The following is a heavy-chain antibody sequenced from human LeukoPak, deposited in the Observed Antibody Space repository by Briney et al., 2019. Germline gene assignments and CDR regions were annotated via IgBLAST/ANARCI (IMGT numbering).Heavy chain of an antibody. CDR2: IYYSGST. Sequence: SETLSLTCTVSGGSINRYYWSWIRQPPGKGLEWIGYIYYSGSTNYNPSLKSRVTISVDTSKNQFSLKLSSVTAADTAVYYCARDSGEFSDAFDIWGQGTMVTVSS. V-gene: IGHV4-59*12. CDR1: GGSINRYY. D-gene: IGHD6-19*01. J-gene: IGHJ3*02. CDR3: ARDSGEFSDAFDI.